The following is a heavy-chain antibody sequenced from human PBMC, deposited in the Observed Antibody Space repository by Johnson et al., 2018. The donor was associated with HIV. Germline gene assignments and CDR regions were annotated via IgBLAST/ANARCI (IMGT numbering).Heavy chain of an antibody. Sequence: VQLVESGGGLVQPGGSLRLSCAASGFSFSSYGMHGVRQAPGKGLEWVSGISWNSGSIGYADSVKGRFTISRDNAKNSLYLQMNSRRAEDTAVDYCARSEVTAPSPPAGAFDIWGQGTMVTVSS. J-gene: IGHJ3*02. CDR1: GFSFSSYG. D-gene: IGHD4-23*01. V-gene: IGHV3-9*01. CDR3: ARSEVTAPSPPAGAFDI. CDR2: ISWNSGSI.